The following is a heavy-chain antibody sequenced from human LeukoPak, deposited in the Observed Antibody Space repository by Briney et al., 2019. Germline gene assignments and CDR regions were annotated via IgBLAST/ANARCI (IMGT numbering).Heavy chain of an antibody. V-gene: IGHV3-23*01. D-gene: IGHD3-3*01. CDR1: GFTFSSYA. CDR3: AKGSGYSRYSLDY. Sequence: PGGSLRLSCTASGFTFSSYAMSWVRQAPGKGLEWVSAISGSGGSTYYADSVKGRFTISRDNSKNTLYLQMNSLRAEDTAVYYCAKGSGYSRYSLDYWGQGTLVTVSS. CDR2: ISGSGGST. J-gene: IGHJ4*02.